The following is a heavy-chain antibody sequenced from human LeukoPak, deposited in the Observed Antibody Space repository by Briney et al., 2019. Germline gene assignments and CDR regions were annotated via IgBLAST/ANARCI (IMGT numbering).Heavy chain of an antibody. Sequence: GGSLRLSCAASGFTFSSYAMSWVRQAPGKGLAWVSTISGGSGSTYCADSVKGRFTISRDNSKNTLYLQMDSLRDEDTAVYYCAKHRFESGGYHSTDWGQGTLVTVSS. J-gene: IGHJ4*02. D-gene: IGHD3-22*01. CDR1: GFTFSSYA. CDR2: ISGGSGST. V-gene: IGHV3-23*01. CDR3: AKHRFESGGYHSTD.